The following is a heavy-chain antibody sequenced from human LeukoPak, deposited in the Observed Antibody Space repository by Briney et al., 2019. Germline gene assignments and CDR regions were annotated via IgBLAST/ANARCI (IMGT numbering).Heavy chain of an antibody. CDR2: IYPGDSDT. CDR1: GYSFTSYW. D-gene: IGHD2-2*03. V-gene: IGHV5-51*01. Sequence: GASLQISCKGSGYSFTSYWIGWVRQMPGKGLEWMGIIYPGDSDTRYSPSFQGQVTISADKSISTAYLQWSSLKASDTAMYYCARLVGYCSSTSCYSFNWFDPWGQGTLVTVSS. CDR3: ARLVGYCSSTSCYSFNWFDP. J-gene: IGHJ5*02.